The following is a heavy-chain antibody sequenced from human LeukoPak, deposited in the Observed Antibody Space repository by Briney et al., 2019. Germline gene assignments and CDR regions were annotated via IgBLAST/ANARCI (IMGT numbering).Heavy chain of an antibody. CDR2: IYYSGST. CDR3: ARWYSSSWSEPDAFVI. V-gene: IGHV4-59*01. CDR1: GGSISSYY. J-gene: IGHJ3*02. D-gene: IGHD6-13*01. Sequence: SETLSLTCTVSGGSISSYYWCWIRQPPGKGLEWIGYIYYSGSTNYNPSLKSRVTISVDTSKNQFSLKLSSVTAADTAVYYCARWYSSSWSEPDAFVIWGQCTMVTVSS.